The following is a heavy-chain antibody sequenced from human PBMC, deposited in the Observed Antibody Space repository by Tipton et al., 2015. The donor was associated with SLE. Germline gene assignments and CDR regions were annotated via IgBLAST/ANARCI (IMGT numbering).Heavy chain of an antibody. CDR2: INPSGGST. CDR3: ARGGADYIWGSYRLDY. CDR1: GYTFTSYY. J-gene: IGHJ4*02. Sequence: QSGPEVKKPGASVKVSCKASGYTFTSYYMHWVRQAPGQGLEWMGIINPSGGSTSYAQKFQGGVTMTRDTSTSTVYMELSSLRSEDTAVYYCARGGADYIWGSYRLDYWGQGTLVTVSS. D-gene: IGHD3-16*02. V-gene: IGHV1-46*01.